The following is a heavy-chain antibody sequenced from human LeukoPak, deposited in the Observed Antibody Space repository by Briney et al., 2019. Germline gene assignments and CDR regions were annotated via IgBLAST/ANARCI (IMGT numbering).Heavy chain of an antibody. Sequence: SETLSLTCAVSGGSISSGGYSWSWIRQPPGKGLEWIGYIYHSGSTYYNPSLKSRVTISVDRSKNQFSLKLSSVTAADTAVYYCARHEGYCSSTSCSDYWGQGTLVTVSS. CDR3: ARHEGYCSSTSCSDY. CDR2: IYHSGST. CDR1: GGSISSGGYS. J-gene: IGHJ4*02. V-gene: IGHV4-30-2*01. D-gene: IGHD2-2*01.